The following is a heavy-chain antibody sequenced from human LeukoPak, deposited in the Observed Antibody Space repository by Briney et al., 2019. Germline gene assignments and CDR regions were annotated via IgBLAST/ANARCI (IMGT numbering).Heavy chain of an antibody. CDR1: GFTFSRYI. D-gene: IGHD2-8*01. CDR2: IRSSRSTI. Sequence: PGGSLRLSCAASGFTFSRYIMNWVRQAPGKGLEWVSYIRSSRSTIYYADSVKGRFTISRDNAKNSLYLQMNSLRDEDTAVYFCARVTSGVEVAYYYYGMDVWGPGTTVTVSS. CDR3: ARVTSGVEVAYYYYGMDV. J-gene: IGHJ6*02. V-gene: IGHV3-48*02.